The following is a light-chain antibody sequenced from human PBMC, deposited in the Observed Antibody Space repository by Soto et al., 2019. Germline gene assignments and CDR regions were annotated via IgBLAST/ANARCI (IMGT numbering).Light chain of an antibody. CDR2: KAS. Sequence: DIQMTQSPSTLSASVGDRVTITCRASQSISSWLAWYQQKPGKAPKLLIYKASSLESGVPSRFSGSGSGTDFTLTLSSLQPDDFATYYCQQYNTYWTFGQGTKVEIK. V-gene: IGKV1-5*03. J-gene: IGKJ1*01. CDR1: QSISSW. CDR3: QQYNTYWT.